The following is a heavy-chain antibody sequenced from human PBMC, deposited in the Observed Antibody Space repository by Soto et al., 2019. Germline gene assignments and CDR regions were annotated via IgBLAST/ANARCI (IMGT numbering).Heavy chain of an antibody. CDR2: ISAINGTA. V-gene: IGHV1-18*01. CDR1: GGTFSSYA. D-gene: IGHD3-10*01. J-gene: IGHJ4*02. Sequence: ASVKVSCKASGGTFSSYAISLVRQAPGQGLEWMGWISAINGTANYAQKLQGRVTMTTDTSTSTAYMELRSLRSDDTAVYYCARRRITMVRGVAWEEYWGQGTLVTVSS. CDR3: ARRRITMVRGVAWEEY.